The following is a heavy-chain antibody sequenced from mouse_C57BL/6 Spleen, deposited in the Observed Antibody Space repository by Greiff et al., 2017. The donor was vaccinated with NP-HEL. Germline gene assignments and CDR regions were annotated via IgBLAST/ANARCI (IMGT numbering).Heavy chain of an antibody. D-gene: IGHD1-1*01. CDR1: GYTFTSYW. J-gene: IGHJ2*01. Sequence: QVQLQQSGAELVRPGTSVKLSCKASGYTFTSYWMHWVKQRPGQGLEWIGVIDPSDSYTNYNQKFKGKATLTVDTSSSTAYMQLSSLTSEDSAVYYCARLMHYGSTYYFDYWGQGTTLTVSS. CDR3: ARLMHYGSTYYFDY. V-gene: IGHV1-59*01. CDR2: IDPSDSYT.